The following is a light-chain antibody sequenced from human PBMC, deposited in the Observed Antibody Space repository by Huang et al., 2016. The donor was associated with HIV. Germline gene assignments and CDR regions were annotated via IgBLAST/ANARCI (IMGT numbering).Light chain of an antibody. V-gene: IGKV3-15*01. CDR2: GAS. CDR1: QSVSIN. Sequence: EIVMTQSQATLSVSPGERATLSCRASQSVSINLAWYQQKPGQAPRLLIYGASTRATGIPARFSCSGSGTEFTLTISSLQSEDFAVYYCQQYNNWPPKITFGQGTRLEIK. CDR3: QQYNNWPPKIT. J-gene: IGKJ5*01.